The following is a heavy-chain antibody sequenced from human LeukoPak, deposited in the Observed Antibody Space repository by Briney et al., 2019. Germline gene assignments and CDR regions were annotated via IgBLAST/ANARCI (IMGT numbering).Heavy chain of an antibody. CDR2: ISGSGGST. D-gene: IGHD6-6*01. Sequence: PGGSLRLSCAASGFTFSSYAMSWVRQAPGKGLEWVSAISGSGGSTYYADSVKGRFPISRDNSKNTLYLQMNSLRAEDTAVYYCAKYRARFYYFDYWGQGTLVTVSS. J-gene: IGHJ4*02. CDR1: GFTFSSYA. CDR3: AKYRARFYYFDY. V-gene: IGHV3-23*01.